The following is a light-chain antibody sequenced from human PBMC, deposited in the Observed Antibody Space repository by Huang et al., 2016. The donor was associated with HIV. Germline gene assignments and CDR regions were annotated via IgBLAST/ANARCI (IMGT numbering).Light chain of an antibody. Sequence: DIQITQSPSSLSASVGDRVIITCRTSQDVKNYLNWYQQRPGKAPKLLISSASNLHLQGGSRATFSGGGSGTNFTLTISSLQPEDSATYYCQQSARTPRTFGQGTKLEI. J-gene: IGKJ2*01. CDR3: QQSARTPRT. CDR1: QDVKNY. CDR2: SAS. V-gene: IGKV1-39*01.